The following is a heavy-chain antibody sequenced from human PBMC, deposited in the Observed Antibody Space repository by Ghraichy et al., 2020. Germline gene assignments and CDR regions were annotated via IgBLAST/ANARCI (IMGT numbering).Heavy chain of an antibody. D-gene: IGHD3-9*01. Sequence: ASVKVSCKASGYTFTSYYMHWVRQAPGQGLEWMGIINPSGGSTSYAQKFQGRVTMTRDTSTSTVYMELSSLRSDDTAVYYCASLRYPLLQSQYYYYGMDVWGQGTTVTVSS. CDR1: GYTFTSYY. CDR2: INPSGGST. CDR3: ASLRYPLLQSQYYYYGMDV. J-gene: IGHJ6*02. V-gene: IGHV1-46*01.